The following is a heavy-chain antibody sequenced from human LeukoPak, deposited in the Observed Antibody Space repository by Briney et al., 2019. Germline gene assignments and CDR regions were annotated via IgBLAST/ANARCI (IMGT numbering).Heavy chain of an antibody. CDR2: ISSSSSYI. J-gene: IGHJ4*02. CDR1: GFTFRSYS. Sequence: GGSLRLSCAASGFTFRSYSMNWVRQAPGKGLEWVSSISSSSSYIYYADSVKGRFTISRDNAKNSLYLQMNSLRAEDTAVYYCARDLGGEVVTAITDYWGQGTLVPVSS. V-gene: IGHV3-21*01. D-gene: IGHD2-21*02. CDR3: ARDLGGEVVTAITDY.